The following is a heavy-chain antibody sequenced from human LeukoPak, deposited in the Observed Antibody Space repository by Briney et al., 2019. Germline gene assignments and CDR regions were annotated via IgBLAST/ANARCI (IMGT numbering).Heavy chain of an antibody. CDR1: GFTFSDHY. V-gene: IGHV3-72*01. D-gene: IGHD3-9*01. CDR3: LTSFYELLTGGV. Sequence: GGSLRLSCAASGFTFSDHYIDWVRPAPGKGLEWVGRSRSRVKSYTKEYAASVKGRFPISRDDSKISLYLQMNSLKTEDTAVYYCLTSFYELLTGGVWGQGTLVTVSS. CDR2: SRSRVKSYTK. J-gene: IGHJ4*02.